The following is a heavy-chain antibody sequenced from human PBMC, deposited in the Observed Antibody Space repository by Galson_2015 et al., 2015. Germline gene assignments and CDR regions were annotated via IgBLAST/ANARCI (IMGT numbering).Heavy chain of an antibody. CDR3: ARGKTGMVDF. V-gene: IGHV6-1*01. D-gene: IGHD3-9*01. CDR2: TYYRSKWYN. CDR1: GDSASSSSAA. J-gene: IGHJ4*02. Sequence: CAISGDSASSSSAAWNWTRQSPSRGLEWLGRTYYRSKWYNDYAVSVESRVIINPDTSKNHFSLQLNSVTPEDTAVYYCARGKTGMVDFWGQGTLVTVSS.